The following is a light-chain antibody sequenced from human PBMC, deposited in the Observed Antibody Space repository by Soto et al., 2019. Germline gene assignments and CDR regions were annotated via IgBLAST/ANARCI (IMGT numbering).Light chain of an antibody. CDR1: QDIKNY. V-gene: IGKV1D-8*02. CDR2: SAS. J-gene: IGKJ3*01. Sequence: AISMTQSPSLLSASTGDRVTISCRMSQDIKNYLAWYQQRPGKAPALLIYSASTLQNGVPSRFSGSWSGTDCTLASGRLQSEDFATYYCQRYYIFPSTFGAGTIVD. CDR3: QRYYIFPST.